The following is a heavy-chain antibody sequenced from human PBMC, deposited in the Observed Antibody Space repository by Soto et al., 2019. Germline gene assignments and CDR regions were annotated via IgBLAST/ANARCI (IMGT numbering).Heavy chain of an antibody. V-gene: IGHV3-74*01. CDR2: INSDGSST. CDR1: GFTFSSYW. J-gene: IGHJ6*02. Sequence: PGGSLRLSCAASGFTFSSYWMHWVRQAPGKGLVWVSRINSDGSSTSYADSVKGRFTISRDNAKNTLYLQMNSLRAEDTAVYYCARDSTLYSSSWYSTRYYYGMDVWGQGTTVTVSS. CDR3: ARDSTLYSSSWYSTRYYYGMDV. D-gene: IGHD6-13*01.